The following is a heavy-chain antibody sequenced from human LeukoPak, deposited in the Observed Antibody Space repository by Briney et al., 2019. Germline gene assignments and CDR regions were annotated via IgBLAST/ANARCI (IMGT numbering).Heavy chain of an antibody. J-gene: IGHJ4*02. CDR2: ISSSSSYI. V-gene: IGHV3-21*01. Sequence: GGSLRLSCAASGFTFSSYSMNWVRQAPGKGLEWVSSISSSSSYIYYADSVKGRFTISRDNAKNSLYLQMNSLRAEDTAVYYCARDKWLEFYFDYWGQGTLVTVSS. CDR3: ARDKWLEFYFDY. D-gene: IGHD6-19*01. CDR1: GFTFSSYS.